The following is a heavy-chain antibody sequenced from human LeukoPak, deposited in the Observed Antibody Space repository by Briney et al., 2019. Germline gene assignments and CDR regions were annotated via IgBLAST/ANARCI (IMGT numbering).Heavy chain of an antibody. CDR1: GYTFTSYG. J-gene: IGHJ6*02. CDR3: AXXXXXXTXXGYYYYGMDV. CDR2: ISAYNGNT. Sequence: GASVKVSCKASGYTFTSYGISWVRQAPGQGLEWMGWISAYNGNTNYAQKLQGRVTMTTDTSTSTAYMELRSLRSDDTAVYYCAXXXXXXTXXGYYYYGMDVWGQGTTVTVSS. V-gene: IGHV1-18*01.